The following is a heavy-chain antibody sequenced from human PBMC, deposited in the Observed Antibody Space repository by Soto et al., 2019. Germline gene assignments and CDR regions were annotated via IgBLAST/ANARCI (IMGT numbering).Heavy chain of an antibody. CDR1: GFTFSSYA. Sequence: DVQLLESGGGLVQPGGSVRLSCAASGFTFSSYAMSWVRQAPGKGLEWVSAISGNGADTSYADSVRGRFTISRDNSKDTLFLQMNSLRADDTGVYYCTRGPRPISTGTGAYWGQGTQVTVSS. CDR3: TRGPRPISTGTGAY. D-gene: IGHD3-10*01. V-gene: IGHV3-23*01. CDR2: ISGNGADT. J-gene: IGHJ4*02.